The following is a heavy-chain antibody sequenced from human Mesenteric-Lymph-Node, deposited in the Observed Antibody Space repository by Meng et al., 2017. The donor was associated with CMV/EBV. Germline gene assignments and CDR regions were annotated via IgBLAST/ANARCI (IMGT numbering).Heavy chain of an antibody. D-gene: IGHD3-9*01. Sequence: QVQLLHSWAAVKKPGDSVRVSCKASGYTFIDYYINWVRQAPGQGLEWMGRINPKTGGRSYAQNFQGRVTMTRDTSINTAYMEVNRLNSDDTAMYYCARDRDTDWYSPFDYWGPGTLVTVSS. V-gene: IGHV1-2*06. CDR2: INPKTGGR. CDR3: ARDRDTDWYSPFDY. J-gene: IGHJ4*02. CDR1: GYTFIDYY.